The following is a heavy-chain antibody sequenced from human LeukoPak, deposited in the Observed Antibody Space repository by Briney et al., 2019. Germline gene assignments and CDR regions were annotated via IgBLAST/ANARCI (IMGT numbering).Heavy chain of an antibody. J-gene: IGHJ4*02. CDR1: GFTFSSYS. V-gene: IGHV3-48*01. CDR2: ISSSSSTI. Sequence: PGGSLRLSCAAPGFTFSSYSMNWVRQAPGKGLEWVSYISSSSSTIYYADSVKGRFTISRDNAKNSLYLQMNSLRAEDTAVYYCARGRGYYDSSGYYSLPFDYWGQGTLVTVSS. D-gene: IGHD3-22*01. CDR3: ARGRGYYDSSGYYSLPFDY.